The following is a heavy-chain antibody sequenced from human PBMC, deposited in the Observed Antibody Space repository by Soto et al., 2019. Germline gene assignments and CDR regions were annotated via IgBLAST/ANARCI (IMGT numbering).Heavy chain of an antibody. Sequence: ASVKVSCKTSGYIFTDHLIHWVRQSPGQGLQWVGWVHPDSGGTNVAQAFQDRVTMTADTAITTAYMDLARLRPDDTAIFYCARGAQGFFPVSGIYFYFDHWGQGTPVTVSS. D-gene: IGHD3-22*01. CDR3: ARGAQGFFPVSGIYFYFDH. V-gene: IGHV1-2*02. J-gene: IGHJ4*02. CDR1: GYIFTDHL. CDR2: VHPDSGGT.